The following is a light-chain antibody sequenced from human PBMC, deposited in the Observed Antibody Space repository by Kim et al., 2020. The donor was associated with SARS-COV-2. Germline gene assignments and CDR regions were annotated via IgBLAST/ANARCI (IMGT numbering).Light chain of an antibody. CDR2: YDS. Sequence: APGKPARITCGGNKIGSKSVHWYQQKPGQAPVLVIYYDSDRPSGIPERFSGSNSGNTATLTISRVEAGDEADYYCQVWDSSTDHVVFGGGTQLTVL. CDR3: QVWDSSTDHVV. CDR1: KIGSKS. V-gene: IGLV3-21*04. J-gene: IGLJ2*01.